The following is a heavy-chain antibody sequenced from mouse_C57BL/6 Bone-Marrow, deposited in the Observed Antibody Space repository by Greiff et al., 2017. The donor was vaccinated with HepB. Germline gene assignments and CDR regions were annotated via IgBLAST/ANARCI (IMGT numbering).Heavy chain of an antibody. CDR3: AKGWLLPLYAIDY. CDR2: INPSSGST. D-gene: IGHD2-3*01. CDR1: GYTFTSYW. Sequence: QVQLQQPGAELVKPGASVKLSCKASGYTFTSYWMHWVKQRPGQGLEWIGMINPSSGSTNYNEKFKSKATLSVDKAASTAYMQLSSLTSEDSAVYYCAKGWLLPLYAIDYGGQGTSVTVTA. V-gene: IGHV1-64*01. J-gene: IGHJ4*01.